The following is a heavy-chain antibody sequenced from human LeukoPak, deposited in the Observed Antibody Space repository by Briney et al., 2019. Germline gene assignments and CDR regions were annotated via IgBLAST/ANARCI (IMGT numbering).Heavy chain of an antibody. J-gene: IGHJ5*02. D-gene: IGHD5/OR15-5a*01. CDR2: IDWDNDK. Sequence: SGPTLVKPTQTLTPTCTFSGSSLRTSGMCVSWIRQPLGKALEWLARIDWDNDKYYTTSLKTRLTISKDTSKNQVVLTMTIVDAEATSTYYCVRIRPVSGWFDPWGQGTLVTVSS. V-gene: IGHV2-70*11. CDR3: VRIRPVSGWFDP. CDR1: GSSLRTSGMC.